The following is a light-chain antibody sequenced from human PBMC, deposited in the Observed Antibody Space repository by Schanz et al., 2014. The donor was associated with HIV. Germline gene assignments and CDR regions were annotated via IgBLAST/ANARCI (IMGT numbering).Light chain of an antibody. CDR3: QTWGTGIRV. CDR2: LNSDGSH. J-gene: IGLJ3*02. Sequence: QPVLTQPPSASASLGASVKLTCTLDSGHRTYAIAWHQQQPEKGPRYLMNLNSDGSHSKGDGIPDRFSGSSSGAERYLTISSLQSEDEADYYCQTWGTGIRVFGGGTKLTVL. V-gene: IGLV4-69*02. CDR1: SGHRTYA.